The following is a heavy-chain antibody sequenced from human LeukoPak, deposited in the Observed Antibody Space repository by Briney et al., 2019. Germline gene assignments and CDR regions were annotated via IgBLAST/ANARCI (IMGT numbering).Heavy chain of an antibody. D-gene: IGHD3-22*01. V-gene: IGHV3-23*01. CDR1: GFTFSSYA. J-gene: IGHJ3*02. CDR3: AKDTRTMIVVVTPNDAFDI. CDR2: ISGSGGST. Sequence: PGGSLRLSCAASGFTFSSYAMSWVRQAPGKGLEWVSAISGSGGSTYYADSVKGRFTISRDNSKNTLYLQMNSLRAEDTAVYCCAKDTRTMIVVVTPNDAFDIWGQGTMVTVSS.